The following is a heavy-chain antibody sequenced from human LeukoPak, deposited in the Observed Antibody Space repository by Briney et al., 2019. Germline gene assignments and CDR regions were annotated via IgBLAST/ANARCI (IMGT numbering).Heavy chain of an antibody. V-gene: IGHV3-30*02. Sequence: PGGSLRLSCAASGFTFSSYGMHWVRQAPGKGLEWVAFIRYDGSNKYYADSVKGRFTISRDNSKNTLYLQMNSLRAEDTAVYYCAKDLRVVVPAAISDAPEFDYWGQGTLVTVSS. CDR3: AKDLRVVVPAAISDAPEFDY. CDR2: IRYDGSNK. D-gene: IGHD2-2*01. CDR1: GFTFSSYG. J-gene: IGHJ4*02.